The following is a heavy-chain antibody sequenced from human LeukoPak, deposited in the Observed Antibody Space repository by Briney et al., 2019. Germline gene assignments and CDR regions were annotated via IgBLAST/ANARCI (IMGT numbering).Heavy chain of an antibody. Sequence: PSETLSLTCTVSGGSISSYYWSWTRQPPGKGLEWIGYIYYSGSTNYNPSLKSRVTISVDTSKNQFSLKLSSVTAADTAVYYCARTAADSGSYPFAFDIWGQGTMVTVSS. D-gene: IGHD1-26*01. J-gene: IGHJ3*02. CDR2: IYYSGST. CDR1: GGSISSYY. V-gene: IGHV4-59*01. CDR3: ARTAADSGSYPFAFDI.